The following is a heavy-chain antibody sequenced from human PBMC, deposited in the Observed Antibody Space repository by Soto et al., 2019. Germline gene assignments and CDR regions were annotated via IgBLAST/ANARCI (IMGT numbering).Heavy chain of an antibody. CDR3: STERRGYDFWSGATVSYYGMDI. D-gene: IGHD3-3*01. CDR1: GFTFSNAW. J-gene: IGHJ6*02. CDR2: SRSETDGGTT. V-gene: IGHV3-15*01. Sequence: DVQLVESGGGLVKPGGSLRLSCAASGFTFSNAWISWVRQAPGKGLEWVGRSRSETDGGTTDYATPVKGRFTISRDDSKNTLYLQMTSRKTDDTAVYYCSTERRGYDFWSGATVSYYGMDIRGQGTTVTVSS.